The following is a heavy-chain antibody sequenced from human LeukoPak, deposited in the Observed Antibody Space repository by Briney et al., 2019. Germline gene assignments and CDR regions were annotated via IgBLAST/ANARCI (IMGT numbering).Heavy chain of an antibody. D-gene: IGHD2-15*01. V-gene: IGHV4-59*12. CDR3: AREKRVIVVVVAAVFDY. Sequence: KASETLSLTCTVSGGSISSYYWSWIRQPPGKGLEWIGYIYYSGSTNYNPSLKSRVTISVDTSKNQFSLKLSSVTAADTAVYYCAREKRVIVVVVAAVFDYWGQGTLVTVSS. CDR1: GGSISSYY. CDR2: IYYSGST. J-gene: IGHJ4*02.